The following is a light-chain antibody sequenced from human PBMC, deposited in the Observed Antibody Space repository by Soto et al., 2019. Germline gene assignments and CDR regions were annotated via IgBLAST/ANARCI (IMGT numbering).Light chain of an antibody. V-gene: IGLV2-8*01. Sequence: QCALTQPPSVSGSPGQSVTISCTGTSSDVGGYNYVSWYQQHPGKVPKLMIYEVNKRPSGVPDRFSGSKSGNTASLTVSGLQAEDEADYYCTSYAGGNNVFGTGTKLTVL. CDR3: TSYAGGNNV. CDR1: SSDVGGYNY. J-gene: IGLJ1*01. CDR2: EVN.